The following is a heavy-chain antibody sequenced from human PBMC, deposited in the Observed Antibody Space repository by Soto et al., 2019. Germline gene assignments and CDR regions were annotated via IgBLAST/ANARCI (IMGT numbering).Heavy chain of an antibody. Sequence: EVQLVESGGGLVQPGGSLRLSCAASGFTFSSYSMNWVRQAPGKGLEWVSYISSSSSTIYYADSVKGRFTISRDNAKNSLYLQMNSLRDEDTAVYYCARGRGRRTVGYSYGTEGMDVWGLGTTVTVSS. D-gene: IGHD5-18*01. CDR2: ISSSSSTI. J-gene: IGHJ6*02. CDR3: ARGRGRRTVGYSYGTEGMDV. V-gene: IGHV3-48*02. CDR1: GFTFSSYS.